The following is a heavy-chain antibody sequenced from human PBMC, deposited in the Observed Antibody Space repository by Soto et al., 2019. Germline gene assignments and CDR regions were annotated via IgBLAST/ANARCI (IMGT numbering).Heavy chain of an antibody. Sequence: EVQLLESGGGLVQPGGSLRLSCAASGFTFNTYAMTWVRQAPGKGLEWVSSISGSGGSTYYADSVKGRFTSSRDNSKNTLYLPMSSLRAEDTAVYYCAKPPHYYDSSGYQHWGQGTLVTVSS. CDR1: GFTFNTYA. V-gene: IGHV3-23*01. CDR3: AKPPHYYDSSGYQH. J-gene: IGHJ4*02. CDR2: ISGSGGST. D-gene: IGHD3-22*01.